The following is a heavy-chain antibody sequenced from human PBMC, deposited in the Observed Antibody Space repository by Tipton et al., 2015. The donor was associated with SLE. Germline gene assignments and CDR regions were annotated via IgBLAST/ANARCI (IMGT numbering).Heavy chain of an antibody. Sequence: LSLTCTVSGGSISSGSYYWSWVRQAPGKGLEWVSAISGSGGSTYYADSVKGRFTISRDNSKNTLYLQMNSLRAEDTAVYYCAKDRRELRAFDIWGQGTMVTVSS. J-gene: IGHJ3*02. CDR3: AKDRRELRAFDI. CDR1: GGSISSGSYY. D-gene: IGHD1-26*01. V-gene: IGHV3-23*01. CDR2: ISGSGGST.